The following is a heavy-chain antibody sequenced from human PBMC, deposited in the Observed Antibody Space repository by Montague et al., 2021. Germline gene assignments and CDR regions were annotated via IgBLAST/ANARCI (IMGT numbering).Heavy chain of an antibody. V-gene: IGHV4-34*01. CDR3: ASDRGPFDY. D-gene: IGHD3-10*01. CDR2: VRHIGST. CDR1: GGSLSEYY. Sequence: SETLFLTCGVYGGSLSEYYWTWIRQSPEKGLEWIGEVRHIGSTNYNPSLKSRVTMSVDKSKNQFSLKLRSVTAADTAVYYCASDRGPFDYWGQGTVVTVSS. J-gene: IGHJ4*02.